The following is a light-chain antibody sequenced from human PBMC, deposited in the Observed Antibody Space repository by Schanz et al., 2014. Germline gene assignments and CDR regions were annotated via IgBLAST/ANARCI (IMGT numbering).Light chain of an antibody. J-gene: IGKJ2*02. CDR1: QSVGSN. Sequence: EVVMTQSPATLSVSPGERATLSCRASQSVGSNLAWYQQKPGQAPRLLIYGASTRATGIPARFSGSGSGTEFTLTISSLQSEDFAVYYCQQYNNWPRGTFGQGTKLEI. CDR3: QQYNNWPRGT. CDR2: GAS. V-gene: IGKV3-15*01.